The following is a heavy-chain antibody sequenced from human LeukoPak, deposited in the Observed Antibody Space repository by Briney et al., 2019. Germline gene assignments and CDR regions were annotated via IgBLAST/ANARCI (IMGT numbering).Heavy chain of an antibody. CDR2: IKRDGTEK. J-gene: IGHJ4*02. CDR1: RFTFNTYC. D-gene: IGHD3-16*01. Sequence: PGGSLRLSCAASRFTFNTYCMSWVRQAPGKGLEWVATIKRDGTEKYYVDPVKGRFTISRDNTKNSLYLQMNSLRVEDTAVYYCARLLGDRTIYDYWGQGALVTVSS. CDR3: ARLLGDRTIYDY. V-gene: IGHV3-7*01.